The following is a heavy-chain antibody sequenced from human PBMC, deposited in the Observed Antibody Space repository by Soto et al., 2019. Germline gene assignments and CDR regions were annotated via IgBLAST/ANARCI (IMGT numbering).Heavy chain of an antibody. D-gene: IGHD6-13*01. CDR2: ISGSGGST. CDR1: GLTFSSYA. CDR3: AKDIAATPYYGMDV. J-gene: IGHJ6*02. V-gene: IGHV3-23*01. Sequence: GVSLRVSCAASGLTFSSYAMSWVRQAPGKGLEWVSAISGSGGSTYYADSVKGRFTISRDNSKNTLYLQMNSLRAEDTAVYYCAKDIAATPYYGMDVWGQGTTVTVSS.